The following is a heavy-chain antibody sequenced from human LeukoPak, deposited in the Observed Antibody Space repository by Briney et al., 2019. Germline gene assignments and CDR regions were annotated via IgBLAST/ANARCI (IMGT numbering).Heavy chain of an antibody. J-gene: IGHJ4*02. D-gene: IGHD2-2*01. V-gene: IGHV3-23*01. CDR2: ISGNGVGT. CDR1: GFIFSSFA. CDR3: AKRGSTTYHFDS. Sequence: PGGSLRLSCAASGFIFSSFAMRWVRQAPGKGLEWVSSISGNGVGTYYADSVKGRFTISRDNSKNSLNLQMNSLRVEDTAVYYCAKRGSTTYHFDSWGQGTLVTVSS.